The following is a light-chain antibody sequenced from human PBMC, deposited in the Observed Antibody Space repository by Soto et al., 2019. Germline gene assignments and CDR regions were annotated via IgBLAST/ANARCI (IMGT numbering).Light chain of an antibody. CDR2: DVS. V-gene: IGLV2-14*03. J-gene: IGLJ2*01. CDR3: SSYTTSSSYVV. CDR1: SSDVGAHNF. Sequence: QSALTQPASVSGSPGQSITISCTGTSSDVGAHNFVSWYQQHPGKAPKLMIYDVSNRPSGVSNRFSGSKSGNTASLTISGLQAEDEADYYCSSYTTSSSYVVFGGGTKVTVL.